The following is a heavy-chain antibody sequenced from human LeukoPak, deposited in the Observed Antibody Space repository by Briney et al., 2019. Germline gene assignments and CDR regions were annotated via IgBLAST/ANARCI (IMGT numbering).Heavy chain of an antibody. V-gene: IGHV3-73*01. CDR2: IRSKPNRYTT. Sequence: GGSLRLSCAASGFTFSGFYMHWVRQASGKGLEWVGLIRSKPNRYTTVYAASVQGRFTISRDDSKNTAYLQMNSLRAEDTAVYYCAKYYDYIWGSYRYMDYWGQGTLVTVSS. D-gene: IGHD3-16*02. CDR3: AKYYDYIWGSYRYMDY. J-gene: IGHJ4*02. CDR1: GFTFSGFY.